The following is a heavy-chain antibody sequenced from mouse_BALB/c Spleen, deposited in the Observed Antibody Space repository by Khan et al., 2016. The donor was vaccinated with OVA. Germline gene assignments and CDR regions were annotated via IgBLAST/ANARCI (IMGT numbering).Heavy chain of an antibody. CDR2: IFPGNSDT. CDR3: TRGGYGSFAY. D-gene: IGHD1-2*01. CDR1: GYSFTSFW. Sequence: EVQLQESGTVLARPGASVKMSCKASGYSFTSFWMHWVKQRPGQGLEWIGGIFPGNSDTSYNQKFKGKANLTAVTSASTAYMELSSLTNEDSAVYYCTRGGYGSFAYWGQGTLVTVSA. J-gene: IGHJ3*01. V-gene: IGHV1-5*01.